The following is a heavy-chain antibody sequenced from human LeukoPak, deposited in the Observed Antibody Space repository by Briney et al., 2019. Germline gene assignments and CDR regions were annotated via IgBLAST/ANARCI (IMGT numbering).Heavy chain of an antibody. CDR3: ARRRSPIAVAADPLAY. D-gene: IGHD6-19*01. V-gene: IGHV1-18*01. CDR1: GYSFSNYG. J-gene: IGHJ4*02. CDR2: ISPYNGNR. Sequence: ASVKVSCKASGYSFSNYGVSWVRQAPGQGLEWMGWISPYNGNRNYAQKFQGRVTMTTDTSTSTAYMELRSLRSDDTAVYYCARRRSPIAVAADPLAYWGQGTLVTVSS.